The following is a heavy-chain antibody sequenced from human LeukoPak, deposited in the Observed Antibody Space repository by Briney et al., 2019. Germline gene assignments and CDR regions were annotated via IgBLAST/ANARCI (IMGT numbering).Heavy chain of an antibody. V-gene: IGHV3-48*01. CDR3: ARVYYDILTGYLGENYYAMDV. D-gene: IGHD3-9*01. CDR1: GFTFSSYS. CDR2: ISSSSSTI. J-gene: IGHJ6*02. Sequence: GGSLRLSCAASGFTFSSYSMNWVRQAPGKGLEWVSYISSSSSTIYYADSVKGRFTISRDNAKNSLYLQMNSLRAEDTAVYYCARVYYDILTGYLGENYYAMDVWGQGTTVTVSS.